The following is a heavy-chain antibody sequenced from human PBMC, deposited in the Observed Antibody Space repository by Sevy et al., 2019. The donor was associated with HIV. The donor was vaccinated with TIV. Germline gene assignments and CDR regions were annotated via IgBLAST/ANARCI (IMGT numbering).Heavy chain of an antibody. CDR3: ARELWPGDY. D-gene: IGHD2-21*01. V-gene: IGHV3-7*01. CDR2: INQDGSQK. Sequence: GGSLRLSCAASGFTFSDYFMGWVRNAPGKGLEWIANINQDGSQKNYVDSVKGRFTITRDNAKNLFSLQMNSRRVDDTAVYYCARELWPGDYWGQGTLVTVSS. J-gene: IGHJ4*02. CDR1: GFTFSDYF.